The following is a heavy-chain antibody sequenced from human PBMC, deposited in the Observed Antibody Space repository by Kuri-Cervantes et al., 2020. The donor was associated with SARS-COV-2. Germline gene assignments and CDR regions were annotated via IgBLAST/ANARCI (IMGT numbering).Heavy chain of an antibody. CDR1: GGSFSGYY. V-gene: IGHV4-34*01. J-gene: IGHJ4*02. CDR3: ARGSPSGWYRVYDY. D-gene: IGHD6-19*01. CDR2: INHSGST. Sequence: SETLSLTCAVYGGSFSGYYWSWIRQPPGKGLEWIGEINHSGSTNYSPSLKSRVTISVDTSKNQFSLKLSSVTAADTAVYYCARGSPSGWYRVYDYWGQGTLVTVSS.